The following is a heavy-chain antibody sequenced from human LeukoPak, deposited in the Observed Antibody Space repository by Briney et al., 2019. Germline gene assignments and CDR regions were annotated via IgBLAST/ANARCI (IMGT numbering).Heavy chain of an antibody. Sequence: KTSGTLSLTCAVHGGSFSGYYWSWIRQPPGKGLEWIGEINHSGSTNYNPSLKSRVTISVDTSKNQFSLKLSSVTAADTAVYYCARGRRYSNWFDPWGQGTLVTVSS. CDR1: GGSFSGYY. J-gene: IGHJ5*02. V-gene: IGHV4-34*01. D-gene: IGHD3-9*01. CDR3: ARGRRYSNWFDP. CDR2: INHSGST.